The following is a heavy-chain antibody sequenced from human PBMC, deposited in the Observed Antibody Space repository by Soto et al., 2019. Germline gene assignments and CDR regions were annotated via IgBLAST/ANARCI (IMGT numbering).Heavy chain of an antibody. CDR3: ARGGSGDYVYYYYYGMDV. D-gene: IGHD4-17*01. Sequence: QVQLVRSGAEVKKPGSSVKVSCKASGGTFSSYAITWVRQAPGQGLEWMGGIIPIFGTANYAQKFQGRVTVTADESTTTAYMELSSLRSEDTAVYYCARGGSGDYVYYYYYGMDVWGQGTTVTVSS. CDR1: GGTFSSYA. CDR2: IIPIFGTA. V-gene: IGHV1-69*12. J-gene: IGHJ6*02.